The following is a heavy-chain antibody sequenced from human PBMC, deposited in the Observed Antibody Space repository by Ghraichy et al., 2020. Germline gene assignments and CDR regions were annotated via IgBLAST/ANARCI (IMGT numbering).Heavy chain of an antibody. V-gene: IGHV3-23*01. CDR3: ALYGSGGWDYFDY. D-gene: IGHD3-10*01. CDR2: ISGSGGST. J-gene: IGHJ4*02. Sequence: GGSLRLSCAASGFTFSSYAMTWVRQAPGKGLEWVSAISGSGGSTYYADSVKGRFTISRDNSKNTLYLQMNSLRAEDTAVYYCALYGSGGWDYFDYWGQGTLVTVPS. CDR1: GFTFSSYA.